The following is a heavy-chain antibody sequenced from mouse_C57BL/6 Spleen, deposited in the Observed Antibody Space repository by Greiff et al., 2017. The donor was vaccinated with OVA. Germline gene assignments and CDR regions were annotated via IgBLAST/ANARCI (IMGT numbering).Heavy chain of an antibody. J-gene: IGHJ3*01. CDR1: GFSLTSYG. V-gene: IGHV2-5*01. CDR2: IWRGGST. Sequence: QVQLNESGPGLVQPSQSLSITCTVSGFSLTSYGVHWVRQSPGKGLEWLGVIWRGGSTDYNAAFMSRLSITKDNSKSQVFFKMNSLQADDTAIYYCAKSIYDGYPAWFAYWGQGTLVTVSA. D-gene: IGHD2-3*01. CDR3: AKSIYDGYPAWFAY.